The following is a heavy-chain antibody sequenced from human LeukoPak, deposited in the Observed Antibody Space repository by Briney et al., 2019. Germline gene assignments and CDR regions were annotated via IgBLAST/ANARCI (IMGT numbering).Heavy chain of an antibody. CDR2: ISYDGSNK. CDR3: AKEDGDYVGENWFDP. J-gene: IGHJ5*02. Sequence: SGGSLRLSCAASGFTFSSYAMHWVRQAPGKGLEWVAVISYDGSNKYYADSVKGRFTISRDNSKNTLYLQMNSLRAEDTAVYYCAKEDGDYVGENWFDPWGQGTLVTVSS. D-gene: IGHD4-17*01. V-gene: IGHV3-30*04. CDR1: GFTFSSYA.